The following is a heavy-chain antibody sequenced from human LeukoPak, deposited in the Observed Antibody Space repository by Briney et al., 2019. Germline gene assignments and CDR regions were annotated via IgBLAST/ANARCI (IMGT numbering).Heavy chain of an antibody. CDR2: INPNSGGT. V-gene: IGHV1-2*02. Sequence: ALVKVSCKASGYTFTGYYMHWVRQAPGQGLEWMGWINPNSGGTNYAQKFQGRVTMTRDTSISTAYMELSRLRSDDTAVYYCARGSIVVVPAAPAYYYMDVWGKGTTVTISS. J-gene: IGHJ6*03. D-gene: IGHD2-2*01. CDR1: GYTFTGYY. CDR3: ARGSIVVVPAAPAYYYMDV.